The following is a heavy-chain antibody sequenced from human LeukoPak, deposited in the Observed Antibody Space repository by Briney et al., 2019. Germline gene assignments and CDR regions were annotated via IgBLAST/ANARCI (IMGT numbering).Heavy chain of an antibody. CDR2: INPNSGGP. Sequence: ASVKVSCKASGYTFTGYYMHWVRQAPGQGLEWMGWINPNSGGPNYAQKFQGRVTMTRDTSISTAYMELSRLRSDDTAVYYCAVGSGSYYLFDYWGQGTLVTVSS. CDR3: AVGSGSYYLFDY. CDR1: GYTFTGYY. J-gene: IGHJ4*02. V-gene: IGHV1-2*02. D-gene: IGHD3-10*01.